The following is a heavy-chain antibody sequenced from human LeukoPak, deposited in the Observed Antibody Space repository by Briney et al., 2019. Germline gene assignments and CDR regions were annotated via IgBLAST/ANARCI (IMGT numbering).Heavy chain of an antibody. CDR3: AKDFGRNLGGPGY. D-gene: IGHD3-10*01. J-gene: IGHJ4*02. Sequence: PGGSLRLSCAASGFTFSSYAMSWVRQAPGKGLQWVSSFSGNGGSTYYADSVKGRFTISRDYSKNTLYLQMNSLRAEDTAIYYCAKDFGRNLGGPGYWGRGTRVTVSS. V-gene: IGHV3-23*01. CDR1: GFTFSSYA. CDR2: FSGNGGST.